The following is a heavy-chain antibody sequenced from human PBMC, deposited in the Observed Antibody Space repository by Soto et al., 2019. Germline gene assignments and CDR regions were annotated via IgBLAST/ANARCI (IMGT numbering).Heavy chain of an antibody. CDR2: IYWDDDK. CDR3: AHAGDYDLLTFDH. J-gene: IGHJ4*02. V-gene: IGHV2-5*02. Sequence: SGPTLVNPTQTLTLTCTFSGFSLSTSQVGVGWIRQPPWKALEWLALIYWDDDKRYSPSLKDRLAISKDTSSNQVVLTITNMDPGDTATYFCAHAGDYDLLTFDHWGPGTLVTVSS. CDR1: GFSLSTSQVG. D-gene: IGHD4-17*01.